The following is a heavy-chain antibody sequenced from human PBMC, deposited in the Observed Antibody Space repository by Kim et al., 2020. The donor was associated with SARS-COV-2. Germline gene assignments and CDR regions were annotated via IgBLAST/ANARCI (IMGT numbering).Heavy chain of an antibody. Sequence: PTLTGRVTMSVDTSKNQFSLKLSSVTAADTAVYYCARAVGWGVLASCLVYWGQGTLVTVSS. J-gene: IGHJ4*02. CDR3: ARAVGWGVLASCLVY. D-gene: IGHD2-2*01. V-gene: IGHV4-34*01.